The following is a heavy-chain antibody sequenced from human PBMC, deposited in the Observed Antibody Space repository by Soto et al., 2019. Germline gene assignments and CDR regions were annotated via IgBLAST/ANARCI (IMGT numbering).Heavy chain of an antibody. D-gene: IGHD6-13*01. CDR2: IYTSGST. CDR1: GGSISSYY. V-gene: IGHV4-4*07. CDR3: ARGDSSSWYPSWFDP. Sequence: TLSLTCTVSGGSISSYYWSWIRQPAGKGLEWIGRIYTSGSTNYNPSLKSRVTMSVDTSKNQFSLKLSSVTAADTAVYYCARGDSSSWYPSWFDPWGQGTLVTVSS. J-gene: IGHJ5*02.